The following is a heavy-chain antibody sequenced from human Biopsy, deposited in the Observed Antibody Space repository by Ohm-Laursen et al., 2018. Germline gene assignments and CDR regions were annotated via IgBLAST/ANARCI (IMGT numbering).Heavy chain of an antibody. Sequence: SDTLSLTCAVYNVSFSSFYWSWIRQPLGKGLEWIGYVSYSGNTKYNPSLKSRVIISADTSKNQFSLKLSSVTAADTAMYYCAAYYYDSSGYFYAFHYWGQGTLVTVSS. CDR3: AAYYYDSSGYFYAFHY. V-gene: IGHV4-59*08. CDR2: VSYSGNT. J-gene: IGHJ4*02. D-gene: IGHD3-22*01. CDR1: NVSFSSFY.